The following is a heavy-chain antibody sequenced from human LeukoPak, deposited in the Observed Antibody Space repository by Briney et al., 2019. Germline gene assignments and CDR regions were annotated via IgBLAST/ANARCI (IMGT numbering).Heavy chain of an antibody. V-gene: IGHV3-23*01. CDR3: ATYYDFWSGYMYYFDY. CDR2: ISGSGGTT. CDR1: GFTFSSYA. J-gene: IGHJ4*02. Sequence: GGSLRLSCAASGFTFSSYAMSWVRQAPGKGLEWVSAISGSGGTTYYADSVKGRLTVSRDNSKNTLYLQMNSLRAEDTAVYYCATYYDFWSGYMYYFDYWGQGTLVTVSS. D-gene: IGHD3-3*01.